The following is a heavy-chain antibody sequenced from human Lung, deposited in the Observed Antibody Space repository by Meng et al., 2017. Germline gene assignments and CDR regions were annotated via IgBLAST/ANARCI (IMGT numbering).Heavy chain of an antibody. D-gene: IGHD4-11*01. V-gene: IGHV4-34*01. Sequence: VNVQRGGPGLLRPSETLSLTLLGSGGSFSDYYWSWIRQPPGKGLEWIGEINHSGSTNYNPSLESRATISVDTSQNNLSLKLSSVTAADSAVYYCARGPTTMAHDFDYWGQGTLVTVSS. CDR1: GGSFSDYY. CDR2: INHSGST. J-gene: IGHJ4*02. CDR3: ARGPTTMAHDFDY.